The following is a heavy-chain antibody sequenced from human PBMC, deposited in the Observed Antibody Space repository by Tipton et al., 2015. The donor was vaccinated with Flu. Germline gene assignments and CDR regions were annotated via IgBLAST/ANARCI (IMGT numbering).Heavy chain of an antibody. Sequence: SLRLSCAASGLTFSTYAMSWVRQAPGKGLEWVSGISGSGGRTKYADSVKGRFTISRDNSKNTLYLQMNSLRDEDTAVYYCATDRVNWNYEYYYFGMDVWGQGP. CDR2: ISGSGGRT. J-gene: IGHJ6*02. CDR1: GLTFSTYA. V-gene: IGHV3-23*01. CDR3: ATDRVNWNYEYYYFGMDV. D-gene: IGHD1-7*01.